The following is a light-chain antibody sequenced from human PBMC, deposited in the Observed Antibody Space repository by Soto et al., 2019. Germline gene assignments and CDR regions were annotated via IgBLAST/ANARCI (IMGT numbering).Light chain of an antibody. CDR2: LRS. CDR1: QSLLHSNGNIY. CDR3: MQAIQAPRT. V-gene: IGKV2-28*01. Sequence: DIVLTQSPLSLPVTPGEPASISCRSSQSLLHSNGNIYLDWYLQKPGQSPQLLISLRSIRASGVPDRFSGSGLGTDFTLKITRVEAEDVGVYYCMQAIQAPRTFGLGTKVEIK. J-gene: IGKJ1*01.